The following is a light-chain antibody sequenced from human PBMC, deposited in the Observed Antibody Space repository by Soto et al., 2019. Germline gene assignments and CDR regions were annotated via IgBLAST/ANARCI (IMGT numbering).Light chain of an antibody. CDR1: SDDIGANNY. Sequence: QSALTQPASVSESPGQSITISCTGTSDDIGANNYVSWYQHHPGKAPKILIYEAANRPSGISHRFSGSKSGNTASLTISGLQAEDESDYFCTSYTSASTLVFGGETKLTVL. V-gene: IGLV2-14*01. CDR3: TSYTSASTLV. J-gene: IGLJ2*01. CDR2: EAA.